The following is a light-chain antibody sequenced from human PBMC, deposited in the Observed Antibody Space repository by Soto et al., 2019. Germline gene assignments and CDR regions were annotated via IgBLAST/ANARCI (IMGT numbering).Light chain of an antibody. CDR3: QQYSIYPRWR. CDR1: QSISTW. J-gene: IGKJ1*01. CDR2: DAS. Sequence: DIEMTQTTSTLSTSIGDRVTITCRASQSISTWLAWYQQTPGKAPKLLIYDASSLESGVPSRSSGSGSGTEFTLTISNLQPDDFATYYWQQYSIYPRWRFGDGSK. V-gene: IGKV1-5*01.